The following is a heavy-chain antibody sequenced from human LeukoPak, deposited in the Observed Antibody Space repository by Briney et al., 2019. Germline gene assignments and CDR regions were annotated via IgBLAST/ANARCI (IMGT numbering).Heavy chain of an antibody. CDR2: IYHSGST. J-gene: IGHJ5*02. V-gene: IGHV4-38-2*01. CDR1: GYSISSGYY. Sequence: PSETLSLTCAVSGYSISSGYYWGWIWQPPGKGLEWIGSIYHSGSTYYNPSLKSRVTISVDTSKNQFSLKLSSVTAADTAVYYCARRDGWFDPWGQGTLVTVSS. CDR3: ARRDGWFDP. D-gene: IGHD5-24*01.